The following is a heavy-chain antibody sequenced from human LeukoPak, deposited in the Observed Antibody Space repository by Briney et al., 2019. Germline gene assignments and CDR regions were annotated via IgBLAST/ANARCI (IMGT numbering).Heavy chain of an antibody. V-gene: IGHV3-64*04. Sequence: GGSLRLSCSASGFTFRISAMHWVRQAPGKGLQYVSVISGNGVTTSYADSVKGRFTISRDNAKNTLYLQMNSLRAEDTAVYYCAREGVSGGFDYWGQGTLVTVSS. CDR3: AREGVSGGFDY. D-gene: IGHD3-16*01. CDR2: ISGNGVTT. J-gene: IGHJ4*02. CDR1: GFTFRISA.